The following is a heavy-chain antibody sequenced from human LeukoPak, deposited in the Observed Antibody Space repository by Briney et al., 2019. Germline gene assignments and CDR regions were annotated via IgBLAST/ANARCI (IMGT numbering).Heavy chain of an antibody. CDR3: ARDGYYYDSSGCDYHYYYDMDV. Sequence: GASVKVSCTASGYTFTSYYMHWVRHAPGPGLEWKGISIPSGSSTTNAHKFPVRVSMTIDTSTTTDYMELSSLRSEDTDVYYCARDGYYYDSSGCDYHYYYDMDVWGKGTTVTVSS. CDR2: SIPSGSST. J-gene: IGHJ6*03. V-gene: IGHV1-46*01. CDR1: GYTFTSYY. D-gene: IGHD3-22*01.